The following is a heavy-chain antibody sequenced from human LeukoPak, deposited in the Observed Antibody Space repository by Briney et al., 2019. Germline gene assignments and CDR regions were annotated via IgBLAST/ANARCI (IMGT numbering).Heavy chain of an antibody. J-gene: IGHJ4*02. CDR2: ISSSGSTI. Sequence: GGSLRLSCAASGFTFSDYYMSWIRQAPGKGLEWVSYISSSGSTIYYADSVKGRFTISRDNSKNTLYLQMNSLRAEDTAVYYCARDIQAGPTPSDYWGQGTLVTVSS. D-gene: IGHD6-19*01. CDR3: ARDIQAGPTPSDY. CDR1: GFTFSDYY. V-gene: IGHV3-11*04.